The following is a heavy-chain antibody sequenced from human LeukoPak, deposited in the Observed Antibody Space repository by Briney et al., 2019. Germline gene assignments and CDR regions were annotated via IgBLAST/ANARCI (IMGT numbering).Heavy chain of an antibody. D-gene: IGHD3-10*01. J-gene: IGHJ4*02. V-gene: IGHV3-21*01. CDR3: ARVVWFGETIDY. Sequence: GGSLRLSCAASGFTFSSYSMNWVRQAPGKGLEWVSSISSSSSYIYYADSVKGRFTISRDNAKNSLYLQMNSMRAEDTAVYYCARVVWFGETIDYWGQGTLVTVSS. CDR1: GFTFSSYS. CDR2: ISSSSSYI.